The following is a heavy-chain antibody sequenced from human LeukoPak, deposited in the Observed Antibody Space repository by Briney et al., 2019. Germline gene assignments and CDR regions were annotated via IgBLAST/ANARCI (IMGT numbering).Heavy chain of an antibody. D-gene: IGHD3-9*01. CDR3: ALKYYDILTGYYPTVSDYFDY. CDR2: ISAYNGNT. Sequence: ASVKVSCKASGYTFISYGISWVRQAPGQGLEWMGWISAYNGNTNYAQKLQGRVTMTTDTSTSTAYMELRSLRSDDTAVYYCALKYYDILTGYYPTVSDYFDYWGQGTLVTVSS. V-gene: IGHV1-18*01. J-gene: IGHJ4*02. CDR1: GYTFISYG.